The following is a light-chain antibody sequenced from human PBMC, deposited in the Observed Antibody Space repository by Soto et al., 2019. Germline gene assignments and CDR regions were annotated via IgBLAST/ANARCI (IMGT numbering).Light chain of an antibody. V-gene: IGKV3-20*01. Sequence: EIGWTSSPDTLSLSAGAGATLSCRTSQSVSSNLAWYQQKPGQSPRLLIYGASTRATGIPDRFSGSGSGTDFTLTISRLEPEDFAVYYCQKDGSSPPSTFGQGTRLEIK. CDR3: QKDGSSPPST. CDR1: QSVSSN. J-gene: IGKJ5*01. CDR2: GAS.